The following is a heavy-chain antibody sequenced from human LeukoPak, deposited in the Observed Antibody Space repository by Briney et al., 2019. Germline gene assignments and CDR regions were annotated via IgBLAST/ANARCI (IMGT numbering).Heavy chain of an antibody. V-gene: IGHV4-59*01. J-gene: IGHJ5*02. CDR3: ARVKNWFDP. CDR2: IYYSGST. Sequence: PSETLSLTCTVSGGSISSYYWSWIRQPPGKGLEWIGYIYYSGSTNHNPSLKSRVTISVDTSKNQFSLKLSSVTAADTAVYYCARVKNWFDPWGQGTLVTVSS. CDR1: GGSISSYY.